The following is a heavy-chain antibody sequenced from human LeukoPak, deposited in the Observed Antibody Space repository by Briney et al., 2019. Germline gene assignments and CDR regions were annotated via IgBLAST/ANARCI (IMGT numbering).Heavy chain of an antibody. D-gene: IGHD3-22*01. CDR2: ISGSGSST. CDR3: ATLWGDTSGFQNYDY. V-gene: IGHV3-23*01. Sequence: GGSLRLSCAASGFTFSNYAMSWVRQPPGKGLEWVSAISGSGSSTYYADSVKGRFTISRDNSKNTLYLQMNSLRAEDTAVYYCATLWGDTSGFQNYDYWGQGTLVTVSS. J-gene: IGHJ4*02. CDR1: GFTFSNYA.